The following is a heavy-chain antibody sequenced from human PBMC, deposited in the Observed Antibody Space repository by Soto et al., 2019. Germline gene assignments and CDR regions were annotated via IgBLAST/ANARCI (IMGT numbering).Heavy chain of an antibody. J-gene: IGHJ5*02. Sequence: ASVKVSCKASGYTFTSYAMHWVRQAPGQRLEWMGWINAGNGNTKYSQKFQGRVTITRDTSASTAYMELSSLRSEDTAVYYCARDQEGYCSGGSCYSGWFDPWGQGTLVTVS. CDR2: INAGNGNT. CDR1: GYTFTSYA. CDR3: ARDQEGYCSGGSCYSGWFDP. V-gene: IGHV1-3*01. D-gene: IGHD2-15*01.